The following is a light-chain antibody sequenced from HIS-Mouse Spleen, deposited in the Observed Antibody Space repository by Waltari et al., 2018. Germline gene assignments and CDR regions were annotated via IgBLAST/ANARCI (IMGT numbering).Light chain of an antibody. J-gene: IGLJ2*01. CDR2: EDS. Sequence: SYELTQPPSVSVSPGQTARITCPGDALQTKYAYLYQQKSGQAPVLVIYEDSKRPSGIPERFSGSSSGTMATLTISGAQVEDEADYYCYSTDSSGNHRVFGGGTKLTVL. V-gene: IGLV3-10*01. CDR1: ALQTKY. CDR3: YSTDSSGNHRV.